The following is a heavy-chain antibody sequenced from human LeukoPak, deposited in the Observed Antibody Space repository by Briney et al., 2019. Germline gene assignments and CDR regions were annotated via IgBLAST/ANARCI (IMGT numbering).Heavy chain of an antibody. CDR1: GFSFSDNY. Sequence: PGGSLRLSCAASGFSFSDNYMSWIRQAPGKGLEWVSYISNSGSYTNYPDSVKGRFTISRDNAKNSLYLQMNSLRDEDTAVYYCTKVSSTGVLCYFDYWGQGTLVTVSS. D-gene: IGHD1-1*01. V-gene: IGHV3-11*05. J-gene: IGHJ4*02. CDR2: ISNSGSYT. CDR3: TKVSSTGVLCYFDY.